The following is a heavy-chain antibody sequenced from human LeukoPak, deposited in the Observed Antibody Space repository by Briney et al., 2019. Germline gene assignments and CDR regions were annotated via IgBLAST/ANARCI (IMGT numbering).Heavy chain of an antibody. Sequence: TPSETLSLTCTVSGGSISSYYWSWIRQPPGKGLEWTGYVYYSGSTNYNPSLKSRVTISVDTSKNQFSLKLSSVTAADTAIYYCARAVSGRFDYWGQGTLVTVSS. CDR1: GGSISSYY. D-gene: IGHD6-19*01. CDR2: VYYSGST. V-gene: IGHV4-59*08. J-gene: IGHJ4*02. CDR3: ARAVSGRFDY.